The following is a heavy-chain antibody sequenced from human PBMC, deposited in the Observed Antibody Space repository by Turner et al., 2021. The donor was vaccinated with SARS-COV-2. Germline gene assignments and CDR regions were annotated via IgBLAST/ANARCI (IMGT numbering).Heavy chain of an antibody. CDR2: IWYDGSNK. Sequence: QVQLVESGGGVVQPGRSLRLSCAASGSTFSSYGMHWVRQAPGKGLEWVAVIWYDGSNKYYADSVKGRFTISRDNSKNTLYLQMNSLRAEDTAVYYCARASQNGYSSSWYDPDIDYWGQGTLVTVSS. J-gene: IGHJ4*02. CDR3: ARASQNGYSSSWYDPDIDY. D-gene: IGHD6-13*01. V-gene: IGHV3-33*01. CDR1: GSTFSSYG.